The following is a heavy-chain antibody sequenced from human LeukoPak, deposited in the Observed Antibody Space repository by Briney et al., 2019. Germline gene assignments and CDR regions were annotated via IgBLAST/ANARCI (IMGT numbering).Heavy chain of an antibody. CDR1: GYTFTSYF. D-gene: IGHD4-17*01. CDR3: ARDSADYGDYDY. CDR2: INPSGGST. V-gene: IGHV1-46*01. J-gene: IGHJ4*02. Sequence: ASGRVSCKASGYTFTSYFMHWVRQAPGQGLDWMGIINPSGGSTSYAQKFQGRVTMTRDTSTSTVYMELSSLRSEDTAVYYCARDSADYGDYDYWGQGTLVTVS.